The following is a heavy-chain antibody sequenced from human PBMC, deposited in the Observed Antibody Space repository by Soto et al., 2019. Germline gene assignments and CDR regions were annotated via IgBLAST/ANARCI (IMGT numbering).Heavy chain of an antibody. CDR3: ATLDSSSWYFFDY. D-gene: IGHD6-13*01. CDR1: GGSISSHY. Sequence: ETLSLTCTVSGGSISSHYWSWVRQAPGKGLEWVSVISGSGGTTDYADSVKGRFTVSRDNSKNTLYLQLNSLRAEDTAVYYCATLDSSSWYFFDYWGQGTQVTVSS. J-gene: IGHJ4*02. CDR2: ISGSGGTT. V-gene: IGHV3-23*01.